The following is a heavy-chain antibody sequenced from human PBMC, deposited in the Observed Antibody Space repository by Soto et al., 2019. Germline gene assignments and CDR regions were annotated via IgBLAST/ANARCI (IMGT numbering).Heavy chain of an antibody. CDR1: GFTFSSYS. CDR2: ISSSSSTI. J-gene: IGHJ5*02. CDR3: ARDSPQSSSWYWFDP. V-gene: IGHV3-48*02. Sequence: EVQLVESGGGLVQPGGSLRLSCAASGFTFSSYSMNWVRQAPGKGLEWVSYISSSSSTIYYADSVKGRFTISRDNAKNSLYLQMNSRRDEDTAVYYCARDSPQSSSWYWFDPWGQGTLVTVSS. D-gene: IGHD6-13*01.